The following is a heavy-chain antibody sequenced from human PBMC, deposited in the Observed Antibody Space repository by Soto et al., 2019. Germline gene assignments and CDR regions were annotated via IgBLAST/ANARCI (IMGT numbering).Heavy chain of an antibody. CDR1: GGSMSEYF. V-gene: IGHV4-59*01. CDR3: ARDGYDGSGSPYPAY. Sequence: ETLSLTCSVSGGSMSEYFWSWIRQSPGKGLEWIGYIYYLGSTDYNPSLKSRVTISVDTSKRQFSLRLTSVTAADTAVYYCARDGYDGSGSPYPAYWGPGTQVTSPQ. CDR2: IYYLGST. D-gene: IGHD3-10*01. J-gene: IGHJ4*02.